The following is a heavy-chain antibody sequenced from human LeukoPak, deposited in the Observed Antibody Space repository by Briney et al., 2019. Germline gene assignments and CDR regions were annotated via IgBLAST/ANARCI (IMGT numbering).Heavy chain of an antibody. D-gene: IGHD2-15*01. CDR1: GGSISSGDYY. CDR2: IYYSGST. Sequence: KPSETLSLTCTVSGGSISSGDYYWSWIRQPPGKGLEWVGYIYYSGSTYYNPSLKSRVTISVDTSKNQFSLKLSSVTAADTAVYYCARVVVAARAENARLVDYWGQGTLVTVSS. CDR3: ARVVVAARAENARLVDY. J-gene: IGHJ4*02. V-gene: IGHV4-30-4*01.